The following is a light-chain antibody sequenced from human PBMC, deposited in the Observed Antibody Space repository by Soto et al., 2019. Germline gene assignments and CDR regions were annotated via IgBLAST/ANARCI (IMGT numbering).Light chain of an antibody. J-gene: IGLJ3*02. Sequence: QLVLTQSPSASASLGASVKLTCTLSSGHSSYAIAWHQQQPEKGPRYLMMLNSDGSHSKVDGIPDRFSGSSSGAERYLTISSLQSEDEADYYCQTWGTGPWVFGGGTKVTVL. CDR1: SGHSSYA. CDR2: LNSDGSH. V-gene: IGLV4-69*01. CDR3: QTWGTGPWV.